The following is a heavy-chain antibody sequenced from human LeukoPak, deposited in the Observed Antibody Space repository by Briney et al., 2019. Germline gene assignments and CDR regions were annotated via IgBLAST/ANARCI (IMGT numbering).Heavy chain of an antibody. CDR3: ARVHCSGGSCYPDY. V-gene: IGHV1-2*06. J-gene: IGHJ4*02. CDR1: GYTFTGYY. CDR2: INPNSGGT. Sequence: ASVKVSCKASGYTFTGYYMHWVRQAPGQGLEWMGRINPNSGGTNYAQKFQGRVTMTRDTSISTAYMELSRLRSDDTAVYYCARVHCSGGSCYPDYWGQGTLVTASS. D-gene: IGHD2-15*01.